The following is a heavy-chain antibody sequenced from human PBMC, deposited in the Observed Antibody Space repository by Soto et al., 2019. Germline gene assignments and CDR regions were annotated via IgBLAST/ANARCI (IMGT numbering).Heavy chain of an antibody. CDR3: AREKSDDVYGDYYYYGMNG. CDR2: IKQDGSGK. V-gene: IGHV3-7*01. CDR1: GFTFSSYW. D-gene: IGHD4-17*01. J-gene: IGHJ6*04. Sequence: GGSLRLSCAASGFTFSSYWMSWVRQAPGKGLEWVAHIKQDGSGKYYVDSVKGRFTISRDKTKNSLYLQMSILRAEDTAVYYWAREKSDDVYGDYYYYGMNGWGKGYTVT.